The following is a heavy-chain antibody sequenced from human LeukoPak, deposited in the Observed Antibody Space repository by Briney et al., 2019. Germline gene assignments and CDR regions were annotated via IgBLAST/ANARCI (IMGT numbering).Heavy chain of an antibody. CDR2: ISYDGSNK. V-gene: IGHV3-30*18. CDR3: AKHHEGSFDY. D-gene: IGHD1-14*01. Sequence: GGSLRLSCAASGFTFSSYAMSWVRQAPGKGLEWVALISYDGSNKYYADSVKGRFTISRDNSKNTLYLQMNSLRAEDTAVSYCAKHHEGSFDYWGQGTLVTVSS. CDR1: GFTFSSYA. J-gene: IGHJ4*02.